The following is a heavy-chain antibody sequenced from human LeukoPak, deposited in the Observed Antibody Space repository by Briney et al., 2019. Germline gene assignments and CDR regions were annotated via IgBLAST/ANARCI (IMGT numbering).Heavy chain of an antibody. V-gene: IGHV4-61*02. J-gene: IGHJ5*02. D-gene: IGHD3-3*01. Sequence: SETLSLTCTVSGGSISSGSYYWSWIRQPAGKGLEWIGRIYTSGSTNYNPSLKSRVTISVDTSKNQFSLKLSSVTAADTAVYYCARDGATYYDFWSGYNSWFDPWGQGTLVTVSS. CDR3: ARDGATYYDFWSGYNSWFDP. CDR2: IYTSGST. CDR1: GGSISSGSYY.